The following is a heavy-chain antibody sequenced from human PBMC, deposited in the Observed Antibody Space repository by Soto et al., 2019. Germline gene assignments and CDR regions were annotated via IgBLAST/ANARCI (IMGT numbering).Heavy chain of an antibody. CDR2: ITGNGDST. J-gene: IGHJ5*01. D-gene: IGHD6-19*01. CDR3: AKDVPRQWLLSNTLDS. CDR1: GFTFRTYG. V-gene: IGHV3-23*01. Sequence: GGSLRLSCAASGFTFRTYGMSWVRQAPGKGLEWVSVITGNGDSTYYADSVKGRFTVSRDNSKNTLFLEVNSLRAEDTATYYCAKDVPRQWLLSNTLDSWGQGTLVTVSS.